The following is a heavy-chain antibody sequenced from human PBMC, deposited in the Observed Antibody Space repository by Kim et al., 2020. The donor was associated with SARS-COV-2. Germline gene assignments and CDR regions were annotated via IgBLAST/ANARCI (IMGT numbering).Heavy chain of an antibody. V-gene: IGHV4-31*03. J-gene: IGHJ4*02. D-gene: IGHD3-22*01. CDR3: ARGQGLITMIVVVVGAFDY. CDR1: GGSISSGGYY. CDR2: IYYSGST. Sequence: SETLSLTCTVSGGSISSGGYYWSWIRQHPGKGLEWIGYIYYSGSTYYNPSLKSRVTISVDTSKNQFSLKLSSVTAADTAVYYCARGQGLITMIVVVVGAFDYGGQGTLVTFSS.